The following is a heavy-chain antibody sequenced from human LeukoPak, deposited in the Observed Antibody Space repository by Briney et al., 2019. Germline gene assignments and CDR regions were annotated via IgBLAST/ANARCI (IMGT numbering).Heavy chain of an antibody. J-gene: IGHJ4*02. V-gene: IGHV3-7*02. CDR2: INQDGSEK. D-gene: IGHD4-23*01. CDR1: GFTFSNYW. Sequence: GGSLRLSCAASGFTFSNYWMSWVRQAPGKGLEWVANINQDGSEKSYVDSVEGRFTISRDNAKNTLYLQMNSLRAEDTAVYYCIRGLGGGSDYWGLGTLVTVTS. CDR3: IRGLGGGSDY.